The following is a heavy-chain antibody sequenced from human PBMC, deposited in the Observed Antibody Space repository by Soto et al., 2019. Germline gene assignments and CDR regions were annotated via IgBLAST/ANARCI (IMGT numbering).Heavy chain of an antibody. CDR2: ISYDGDNK. J-gene: IGHJ6*02. Sequence: ESGGGVVQPGRSLRVSCAASGFTFSYHALNWVRQAPGKGLEWVAVISYDGDNKYIAEAVKGRLTISRDNPKNTVSLQMNSLRTEDTAMYFCARGTTTSAFSVMDVWGQGTTVTVSS. D-gene: IGHD1-1*01. CDR1: GFTFSYHA. V-gene: IGHV3-30-3*01. CDR3: ARGTTTSAFSVMDV.